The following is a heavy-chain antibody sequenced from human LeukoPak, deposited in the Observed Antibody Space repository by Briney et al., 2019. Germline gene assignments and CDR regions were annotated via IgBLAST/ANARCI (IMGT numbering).Heavy chain of an antibody. CDR1: GFTFSSFA. J-gene: IGHJ3*01. V-gene: IGHV3-23*01. CDR2: VSGGGRSK. D-gene: IGHD3-3*01. CDR3: ARVRFGTEWYSSDAFAF. Sequence: GGSLRLSWAASGFTFSSFAMSWVRQAPGKGLEWVASVSGGGRSKYYIDAVTGRFTVSRDNSRNTVYLQMSSLRPVDTAIYYCARVRFGTEWYSSDAFAFWGQGTMVSVAS.